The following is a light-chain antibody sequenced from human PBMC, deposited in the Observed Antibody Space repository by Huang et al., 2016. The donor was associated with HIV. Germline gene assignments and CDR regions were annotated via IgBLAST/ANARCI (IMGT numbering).Light chain of an antibody. CDR1: QNVSSY. V-gene: IGKV3-11*01. CDR2: DAS. J-gene: IGKJ1*01. CDR3: QQRSNWPPAA. Sequence: EIVLTQSPATLSLSPGERATLSCRASQNVSSYLAWYQQKPGQAPRLLLYDASYRATGIPVRFSGSGSGTDFTLTISSLEPEDFALYYCQQRSNWPPAAFGQGTKVEIK.